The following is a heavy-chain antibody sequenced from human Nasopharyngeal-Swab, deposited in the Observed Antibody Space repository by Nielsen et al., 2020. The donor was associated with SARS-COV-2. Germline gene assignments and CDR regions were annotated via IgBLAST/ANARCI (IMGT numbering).Heavy chain of an antibody. CDR3: ARDSGYSYGTRVDY. Sequence: SETLSLTCAVYGGSFSGYYWSWIRQPPGKGLEWIGEINHSGSTNYNPSLKSRVTISVDTSKNQFSLKLSSVTAADTAVYYCARDSGYSYGTRVDYWGQGTLVTVSS. CDR2: INHSGST. J-gene: IGHJ4*02. CDR1: GGSFSGYY. D-gene: IGHD5-18*01. V-gene: IGHV4-34*01.